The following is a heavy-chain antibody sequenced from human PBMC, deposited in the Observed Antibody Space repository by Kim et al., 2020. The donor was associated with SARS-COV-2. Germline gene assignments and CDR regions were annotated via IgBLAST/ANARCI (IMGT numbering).Heavy chain of an antibody. Sequence: SETLSLTCTVSGGSISSSSYYWGWIRQPPGKGLEWIAHIYHTGSNYYNPSLKSRVTISVDTSKNQFSLKLSSVTATDTAVYYCARIGVVPAATGGGWFDPWGQGTPVTGSS. CDR1: GGSISSSSYY. CDR2: IYHTGSN. J-gene: IGHJ5*02. D-gene: IGHD2-2*01. CDR3: ARIGVVPAATGGGWFDP. V-gene: IGHV4-39*01.